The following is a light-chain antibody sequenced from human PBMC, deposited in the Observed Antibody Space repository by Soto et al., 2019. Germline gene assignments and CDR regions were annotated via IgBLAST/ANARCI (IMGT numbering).Light chain of an antibody. CDR1: QSISRY. CDR3: QQYETFSGT. CDR2: DAS. V-gene: IGKV1-5*01. Sequence: DIQMTQSPSSLSASVGDSVTITCRASQSISRYLNWYKQKPGKAPKLLIYDASALPRGVPSRLRGIGSGTKFTLTIASLQPDDFATYDCQQYETFSGTFGPGTKVDIK. J-gene: IGKJ1*01.